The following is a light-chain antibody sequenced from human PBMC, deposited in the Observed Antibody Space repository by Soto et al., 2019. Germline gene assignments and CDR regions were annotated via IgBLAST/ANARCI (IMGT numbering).Light chain of an antibody. CDR1: QSISSY. V-gene: IGKV1-39*01. J-gene: IGKJ1*01. CDR3: QQSYSTPRT. CDR2: AAS. Sequence: EIHITPSPSSLWASVAALVTITCRASQSISSYLNWYQQKPGKAPKLLIYAASSLQSGVPSRFSGSGSGTDFTLTISSLQPEDFATYYCQQSYSTPRTFGQGTKVDIK.